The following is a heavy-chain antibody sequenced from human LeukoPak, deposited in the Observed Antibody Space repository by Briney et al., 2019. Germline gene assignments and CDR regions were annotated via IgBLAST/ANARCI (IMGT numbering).Heavy chain of an antibody. CDR1: GYTFTSYY. Sequence: GASVKVSCKASGYTFTSYYMHWVRQAPGQGLEWMGWISAYNGNTNYAQKLQGRVTMTTDTSTSTADMELRSLRSDDTAVYYCARDPSLWLGENDYWGQGTLVTVSS. J-gene: IGHJ4*02. CDR2: ISAYNGNT. V-gene: IGHV1-18*04. D-gene: IGHD3-10*01. CDR3: ARDPSLWLGENDY.